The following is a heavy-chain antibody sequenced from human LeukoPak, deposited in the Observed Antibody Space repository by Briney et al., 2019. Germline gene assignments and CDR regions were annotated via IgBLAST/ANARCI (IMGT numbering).Heavy chain of an antibody. CDR3: AKGFDSSGYYDPYYFDY. CDR1: EFTFSSYA. V-gene: IGHV3-30-3*01. J-gene: IGHJ4*02. Sequence: GGSLRLSCAASEFTFSSYAMHWVRQAPGEGLDWVAVISYDGSNKYYADSVKGRFTISRDNAKNSLYPQMNSLRAEDTALYYCAKGFDSSGYYDPYYFDYWGQGTLVTVSS. D-gene: IGHD3-22*01. CDR2: ISYDGSNK.